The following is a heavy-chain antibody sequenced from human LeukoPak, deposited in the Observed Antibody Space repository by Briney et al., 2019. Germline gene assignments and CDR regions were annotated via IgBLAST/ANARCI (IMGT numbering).Heavy chain of an antibody. V-gene: IGHV1-2*02. CDR2: INPNSGGT. Sequence: ASVKVSCKASGYTFTSYYMHWVRQAPGQGLEWMGWINPNSGGTNYAQKFQGRVTMTRDTSISTAYMELSRLRSDDTAVYYCARLGYVAARPDYWGQGTLVTVSS. J-gene: IGHJ4*02. CDR3: ARLGYVAARPDY. CDR1: GYTFTSYY. D-gene: IGHD6-6*01.